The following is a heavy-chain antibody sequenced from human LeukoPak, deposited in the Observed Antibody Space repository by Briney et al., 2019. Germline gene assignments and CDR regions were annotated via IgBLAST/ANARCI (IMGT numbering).Heavy chain of an antibody. Sequence: GGSLRLSCAASGFTFSDYYMSWIRQAPGKGLERVSYISSSGSTIYYADSVKGRFTISRDNAKNSLYLQMNSLRAEDTAVYYCARDLYYYDSSGYQEYWGQGTLVTVSS. CDR1: GFTFSDYY. CDR3: ARDLYYYDSSGYQEY. V-gene: IGHV3-11*01. D-gene: IGHD3-22*01. CDR2: ISSSGSTI. J-gene: IGHJ4*02.